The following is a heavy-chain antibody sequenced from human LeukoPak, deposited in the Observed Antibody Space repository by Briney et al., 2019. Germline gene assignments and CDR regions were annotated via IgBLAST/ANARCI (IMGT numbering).Heavy chain of an antibody. CDR3: TAPLWFGDQRIDY. J-gene: IGHJ4*02. D-gene: IGHD3-10*01. V-gene: IGHV3-15*01. Sequence: GGSLRLSCAASGFTFSNAWMSWVRQAPGKGLEWVGRIKSKPDGGTTDYAAPVKGRFTISRDDSENTLYLQMNSLRTEDTAVYYRTAPLWFGDQRIDYWGQGTLVTVSS. CDR1: GFTFSNAW. CDR2: IKSKPDGGTT.